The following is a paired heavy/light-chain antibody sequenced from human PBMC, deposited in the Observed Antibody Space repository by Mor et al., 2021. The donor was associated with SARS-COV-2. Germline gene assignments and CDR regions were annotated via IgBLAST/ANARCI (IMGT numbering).Light chain of an antibody. V-gene: IGLV1-51*02. CDR3: GTWDDSLSAVV. CDR1: SSNIGKNY. CDR2: EIK. J-gene: IGLJ2*01. Sequence: QSVLTQPPSVSAAPGQKVIISCSGSSSNIGKNYVSWYQHLPGTAPKLLIYEIKRRPSGIPDRFSGSKSGTSATLGITGLQTGDEADYYCGTWDDSLSAVVFGGGTKLTVL.
Heavy chain of an antibody. J-gene: IGHJ4*02. CDR1: GGSISSGRYY. D-gene: IGHD2-15*01. V-gene: IGHV4-31*03. CDR3: AREVVVAAPRPYYFDS. Sequence: QVQLRESGPGLVKPSQTLSLTCIVSGGSISSGRYYWTWIRQHPGKGLEWIGNIYYTGTTYYNPSLKSRLTVSVDTSKNQFSLNLTSVTAADTAVYHCAREVVVAAPRPYYFDSWGQGTLVTVSS. CDR2: IYYTGTT.